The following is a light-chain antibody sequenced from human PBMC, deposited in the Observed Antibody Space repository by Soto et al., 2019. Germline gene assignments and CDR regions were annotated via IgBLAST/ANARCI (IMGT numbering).Light chain of an antibody. CDR2: KVS. J-gene: IGKJ1*01. Sequence: DIQMTQSPSTLSASVGDRVTITCRASQSIGDWLAWYQQKPGKVPKLPMYKVSMLESGVPSRFSGGGSGTEFTLTISNLQPDDFATYYCQHFYSYPWTFGQGTKVEIK. CDR3: QHFYSYPWT. V-gene: IGKV1-5*03. CDR1: QSIGDW.